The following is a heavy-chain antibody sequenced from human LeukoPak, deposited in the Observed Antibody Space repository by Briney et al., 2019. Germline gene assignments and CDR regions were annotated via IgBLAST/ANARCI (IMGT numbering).Heavy chain of an antibody. CDR2: ISSSSSYI. CDR3: ARIEGSYYFDY. CDR1: GFTFSSYA. V-gene: IGHV3-21*01. Sequence: PGGSLRLSCAASGFTFSSYAMSWVRQAPGKGLEWVSSISSSSSYIYYADSVKGRFTISRDNAKNSLYLQMNSLRAEDTAVYYCARIEGSYYFDYWGQGTLVTVSS. D-gene: IGHD1-26*01. J-gene: IGHJ4*02.